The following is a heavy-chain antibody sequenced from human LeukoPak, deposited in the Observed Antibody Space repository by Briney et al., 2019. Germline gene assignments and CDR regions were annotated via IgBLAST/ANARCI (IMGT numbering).Heavy chain of an antibody. V-gene: IGHV3-23*01. Sequence: GGSLRLSCAASGFTFSSYWMHWVRQAPGKGLEWISGIRSAVEATHYADSVKGRFIISRDNSENALSLQLNSLRPEDTALYYCAKHFCTGLDCSLFDSWGQGTLVTVSS. CDR3: AKHFCTGLDCSLFDS. D-gene: IGHD3/OR15-3a*01. CDR2: IRSAVEAT. J-gene: IGHJ4*02. CDR1: GFTFSSYW.